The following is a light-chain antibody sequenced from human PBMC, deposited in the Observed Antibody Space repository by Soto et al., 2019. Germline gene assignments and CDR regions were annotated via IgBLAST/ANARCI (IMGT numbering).Light chain of an antibody. CDR3: QSYDSSLSGFYV. CDR2: DDR. CDR1: SSNIGAGYD. J-gene: IGLJ1*01. V-gene: IGLV1-40*01. Sequence: QSVLTQPPSVSGSPGQWVTISCTGSSSNIGAGYDVHWYQQLPGKAPKLLIYDDRNRPSGVPDRFSGSRSGTSASLAITGLQAEDEADYSCQSYDSSLSGFYVFGTGTKVTVL.